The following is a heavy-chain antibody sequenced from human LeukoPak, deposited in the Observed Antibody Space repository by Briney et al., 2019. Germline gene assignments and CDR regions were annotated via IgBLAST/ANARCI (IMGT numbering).Heavy chain of an antibody. J-gene: IGHJ5*02. V-gene: IGHV4-39*01. Sequence: SETLSLNCTVSGGSITNDSYFWGWIRQSPGKGLEWIGSIYYSGTTYYNPSLQGRVTISVDTSENQYSLILSSVTAADTAVYYCARTILPRWWFDPWGQGTLVTVSS. D-gene: IGHD2-21*01. CDR1: GGSITNDSYF. CDR2: IYYSGTT. CDR3: ARTILPRWWFDP.